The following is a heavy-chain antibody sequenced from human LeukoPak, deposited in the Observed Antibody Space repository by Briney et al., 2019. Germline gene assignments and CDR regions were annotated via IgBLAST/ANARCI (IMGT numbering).Heavy chain of an antibody. CDR1: GGTFSSYA. CDR2: IIPIFGTA. CDR3: AGAESRWSSSCPGY. Sequence: SVKVSCKASGGTFSSYAISWVRQAPGQGLEWMGGIIPIFGTANYAQKFQGRVTITADESTSTAYMELSSLRSEDTAVYYCAGAESRWSSSCPGYWGQGTLVTVSS. J-gene: IGHJ4*02. D-gene: IGHD6-13*01. V-gene: IGHV1-69*13.